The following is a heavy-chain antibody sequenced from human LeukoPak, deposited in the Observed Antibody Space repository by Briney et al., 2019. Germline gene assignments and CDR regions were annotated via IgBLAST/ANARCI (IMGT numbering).Heavy chain of an antibody. Sequence: PGGSLRLSCAASGFTFSSYAMHWVRQAPGKGLEWVAVISYDGSNKYYADSVKGRFTISRDNSKNTLYLQMNSLRAEDTAVYYCARGGLYQTDPPFDYWGQGTLVTVSS. J-gene: IGHJ4*02. V-gene: IGHV3-30-3*01. D-gene: IGHD1-14*01. CDR2: ISYDGSNK. CDR3: ARGGLYQTDPPFDY. CDR1: GFTFSSYA.